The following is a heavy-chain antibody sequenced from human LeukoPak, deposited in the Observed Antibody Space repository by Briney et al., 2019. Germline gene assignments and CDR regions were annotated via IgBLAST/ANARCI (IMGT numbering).Heavy chain of an antibody. CDR3: TTIGYFRSPRCYGFDN. CDR1: GFTFSKAW. Sequence: PGGSLRLSCAASGFTFSKAWMSWVRQAPGKGLEWVGRVESRSDGGTIDYAAPVKGRFTISRDDSKNTLNLQMNSLKTEDTAVYYCTTIGYFRSPRCYGFDNWGQGTLVTVSS. J-gene: IGHJ4*02. CDR2: VESRSDGGTI. D-gene: IGHD2-2*01. V-gene: IGHV3-15*04.